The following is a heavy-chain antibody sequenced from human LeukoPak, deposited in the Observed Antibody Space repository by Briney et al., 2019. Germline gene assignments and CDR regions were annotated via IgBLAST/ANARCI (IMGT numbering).Heavy chain of an antibody. J-gene: IGHJ6*03. CDR1: GGSISSYY. D-gene: IGHD2-2*01. Sequence: PSETLSLTCTVSGGSISSYYWSWIRQPPGKGLEWIGYIYTSGSTNYNPSLKSRVTISVDTSKNQFSLKLSSLTAADTAVYYCARWGYCSSTSCFYYMDVWGKGTTVTVSS. V-gene: IGHV4-4*09. CDR3: ARWGYCSSTSCFYYMDV. CDR2: IYTSGST.